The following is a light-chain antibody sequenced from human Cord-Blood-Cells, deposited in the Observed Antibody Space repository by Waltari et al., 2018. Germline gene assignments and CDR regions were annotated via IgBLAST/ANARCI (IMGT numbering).Light chain of an antibody. CDR3: QQSYSTTWT. J-gene: IGKJ1*01. CDR1: QSISSY. V-gene: IGKV1-39*01. CDR2: AAS. Sequence: DLQMTQSPSSLSASVGDRLTITCRASQSISSYLNWYQQKPGKAPKLLIYAASSLQSGVPSRCSGRGSGTDCTLAISRLQPEDVATYDGQQSYSTTWTFGQGTKVEIK.